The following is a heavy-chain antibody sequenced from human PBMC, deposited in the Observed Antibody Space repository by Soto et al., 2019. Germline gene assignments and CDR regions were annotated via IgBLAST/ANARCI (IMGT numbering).Heavy chain of an antibody. CDR3: ARGFGNRYCTNGVCYKVVDNYFDY. Sequence: EVQLVESGGGLVQPGGSLRLSCAASGFTFSSYSMNWVRQAPGKGLEWVSYISSSSSTIYYADSVKGRFTISRDNAKNSLYLQMNSLRAEDTAVYYCARGFGNRYCTNGVCYKVVDNYFDYWGQGTLVTVSS. D-gene: IGHD2-8*01. V-gene: IGHV3-48*01. CDR1: GFTFSSYS. J-gene: IGHJ4*02. CDR2: ISSSSSTI.